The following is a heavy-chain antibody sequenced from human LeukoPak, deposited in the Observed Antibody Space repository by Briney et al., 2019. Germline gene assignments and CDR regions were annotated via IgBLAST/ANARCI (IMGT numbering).Heavy chain of an antibody. J-gene: IGHJ4*02. CDR3: AKTSKSSTTWYDY. CDR2: ISGDGGST. Sequence: PGGSLRLSCAASGFTFSNYAMSWVRQAPGKGLEWVSGISGDGGSTYYADSVKGRFTISRGSSENALYLQMNSLRAEDTAVYYCAKTSKSSTTWYDYWGQGTLVTVSS. V-gene: IGHV3-23*01. D-gene: IGHD6-13*01. CDR1: GFTFSNYA.